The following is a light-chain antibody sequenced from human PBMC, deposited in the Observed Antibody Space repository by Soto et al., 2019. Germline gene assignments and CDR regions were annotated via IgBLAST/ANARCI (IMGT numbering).Light chain of an antibody. J-gene: IGKJ4*01. Sequence: EIVMTQSPATLSVSPGERATLSCRASQSIVTNLAWYQQKPGQGPMLLIYGASSRATGLPARFSGSGSGTGFTLTISSLQSEDFAIYYCQQYNDWPLTFGGGTKVEIK. CDR3: QQYNDWPLT. CDR2: GAS. CDR1: QSIVTN. V-gene: IGKV3-15*01.